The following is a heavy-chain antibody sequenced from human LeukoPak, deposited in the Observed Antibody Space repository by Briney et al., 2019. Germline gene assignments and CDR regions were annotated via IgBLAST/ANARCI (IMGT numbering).Heavy chain of an antibody. CDR1: GFTLSSYS. V-gene: IGHV3-48*01. J-gene: IGHJ4*02. CDR3: ARGEGYYASGSYYIDY. Sequence: GGSLRLSCAASGFTLSSYSMNWVRQAPGEGLEWVSYISSSSSTIYYADSVKGRFTISRDNAKNSLYLQMNSLRAEDTAVYYCARGEGYYASGSYYIDYWGQGTLVTVSS. D-gene: IGHD3-10*01. CDR2: ISSSSSTI.